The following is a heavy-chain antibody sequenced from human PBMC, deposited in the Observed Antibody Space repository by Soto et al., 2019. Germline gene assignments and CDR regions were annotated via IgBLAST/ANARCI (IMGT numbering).Heavy chain of an antibody. Sequence: QVQLVESGGGVVQPGRSLRLSCAASEFSFSSYGMHWVRQAPSKGLEWVAVISYDGSKTYYVDSVKGRFTISRDNSKNTLYLQMNSRRAEDTAVSYCAKVLVRGVLMGDFDYWGQGALVTVSS. V-gene: IGHV3-30*18. CDR3: AKVLVRGVLMGDFDY. CDR1: EFSFSSYG. CDR2: ISYDGSKT. D-gene: IGHD3-10*01. J-gene: IGHJ4*02.